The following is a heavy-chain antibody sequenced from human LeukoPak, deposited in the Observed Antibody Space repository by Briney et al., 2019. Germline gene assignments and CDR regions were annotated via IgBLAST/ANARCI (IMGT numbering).Heavy chain of an antibody. V-gene: IGHV3-21*01. CDR3: ARGLFATPRYSYYMDV. CDR2: ISSSSSYI. Sequence: PGGSLRLSCAASGFTFSSYSMNWVRQAPGKGLEWVSSISSSSSYIYYADSVKGRFTISRDNAKNSLYLQMNSLRAEDTAVYYCARGLFATPRYSYYMDVWGKGTTVTISS. J-gene: IGHJ6*03. D-gene: IGHD2-15*01. CDR1: GFTFSSYS.